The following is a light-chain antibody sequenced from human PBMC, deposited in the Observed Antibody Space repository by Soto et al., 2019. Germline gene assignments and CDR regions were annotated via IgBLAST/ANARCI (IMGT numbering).Light chain of an antibody. CDR3: QHRTNWPPT. Sequence: EIVLTQSPATLSLSPGERATLSCRASQSVGTFLAWYQQKPCQAPRLIIYDASNRSTGITARFSGTGPGTDSDLTITGVVPVAFAVSYCQHRTNWPPTFGQGTKLVIK. CDR1: QSVGTF. CDR2: DAS. J-gene: IGKJ2*01. V-gene: IGKV3-11*01.